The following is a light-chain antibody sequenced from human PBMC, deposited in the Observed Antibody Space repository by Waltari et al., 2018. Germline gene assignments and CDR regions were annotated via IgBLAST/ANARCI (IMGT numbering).Light chain of an antibody. J-gene: IGKJ4*01. CDR1: QNIGDY. Sequence: VLTQSPATLSLSPGDRATLSCRASQNIGDYLAWYQQKPGQAPRLLISAASNRATGVPARFSGSGSGTYFTLTISSLEPEDFAVYYCQNRRDWPLLTFGGGTKVEIK. CDR2: AAS. CDR3: QNRRDWPLLT. V-gene: IGKV3-11*01.